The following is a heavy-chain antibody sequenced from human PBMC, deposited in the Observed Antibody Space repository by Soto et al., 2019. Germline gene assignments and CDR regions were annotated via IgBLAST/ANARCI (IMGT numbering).Heavy chain of an antibody. CDR2: IYPGDSDT. CDR1: GYSFTSYW. V-gene: IGHV5-51*01. CDR3: ARSPYSYDSSGYYHVYYGMDV. Sequence: GESLKISCKGSGYSFTSYWIGWVRQMPGKGLEWMGIIYPGDSDTRYSPSFQGQVTISADKSISTAYLQWSSLKASDTAMYYCARSPYSYDSSGYYHVYYGMDVWGQGTTVTVSS. J-gene: IGHJ6*02. D-gene: IGHD3-22*01.